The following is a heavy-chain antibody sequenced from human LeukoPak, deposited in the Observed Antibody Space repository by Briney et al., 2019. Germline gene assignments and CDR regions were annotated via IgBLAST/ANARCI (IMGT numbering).Heavy chain of an antibody. CDR1: GFTFSSYA. V-gene: IGHV3-23*01. CDR2: ISGSGGST. Sequence: GGSLRLSCAASGFTFSSYAMSWVRQAPGKGLEWVSAISGSGGSTYYADSVKGRFTISRDNSKNTLYLQMNSLRAEDTAVYYCAKAGWRIQLFYPPYYFDYWGQGTLVTVSS. D-gene: IGHD5-18*01. J-gene: IGHJ4*02. CDR3: AKAGWRIQLFYPPYYFDY.